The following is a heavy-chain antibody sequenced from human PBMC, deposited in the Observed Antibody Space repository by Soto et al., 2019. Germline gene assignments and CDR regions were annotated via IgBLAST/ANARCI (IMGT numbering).Heavy chain of an antibody. D-gene: IGHD1-26*01. CDR2: ISSDGSSY. CDR3: AKDRGLAESGTSSHYYYGMDV. V-gene: IGHV3-30*18. CDR1: GFTLTNNG. Sequence: QVQLLESGGGVVQPGRSLRLSCVASGFTLTNNGMHWVRQAPGQGLEWVAVISSDGSSYYYGDSVRGRFTISRDTAKNTLFLEMNSLTTADTAVSYCAKDRGLAESGTSSHYYYGMDVWGQGTSVSVS. J-gene: IGHJ6*02.